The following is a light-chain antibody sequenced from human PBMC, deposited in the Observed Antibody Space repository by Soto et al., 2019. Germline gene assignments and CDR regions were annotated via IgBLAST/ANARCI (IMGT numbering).Light chain of an antibody. CDR3: QQYHSYWT. V-gene: IGKV1-5*01. Sequence: DIQMTQSPSTLPASVGDRVTITCRASQSISNWLAWYQQKTGTAPKVLIYHASNLQSGVPSRFSGSGSGTEFTLTISSLQPEDFATYYCQQYHSYWTFGQGTKVDIK. J-gene: IGKJ1*01. CDR2: HAS. CDR1: QSISNW.